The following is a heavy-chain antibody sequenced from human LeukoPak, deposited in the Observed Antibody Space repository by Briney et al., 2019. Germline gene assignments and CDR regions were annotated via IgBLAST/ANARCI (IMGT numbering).Heavy chain of an antibody. Sequence: ASVKVSCKASGYTFTSYYMHWVRQAPGQGLEWMGIINPSGGSPTYAQKFQGRLTMTRDTSTSTVYMELNSLRAEDTAVYYCAKDPYSGSYYFDYWGQGTLVTVSS. CDR1: GYTFTSYY. J-gene: IGHJ4*02. CDR2: INPSGGSP. D-gene: IGHD1-26*01. CDR3: AKDPYSGSYYFDY. V-gene: IGHV1-46*01.